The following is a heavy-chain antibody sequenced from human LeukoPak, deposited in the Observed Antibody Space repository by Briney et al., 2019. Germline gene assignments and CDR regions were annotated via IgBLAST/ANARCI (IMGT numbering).Heavy chain of an antibody. CDR3: ARGYYDSGGYYYYYYGMDV. Sequence: GASVKVSCKASGGTFSSYAISWVRQAPGQGLEWMGWISGYKGNTDYAQKFQGRVTMTTDTSTNTAYMELRSLRSDDTAVYYCARGYYDSGGYYYYYYGMDVWGQGTTVTVSS. CDR2: ISGYKGNT. J-gene: IGHJ6*02. V-gene: IGHV1-18*01. CDR1: GGTFSSYA. D-gene: IGHD3-22*01.